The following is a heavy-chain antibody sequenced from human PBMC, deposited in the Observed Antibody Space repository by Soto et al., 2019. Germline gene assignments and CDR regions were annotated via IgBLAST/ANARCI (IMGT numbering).Heavy chain of an antibody. Sequence: EVQLVESGGGLVQPGGSLRLSCAASGFTVSSNYMTWVRQAPGKGLEWVSVIYSVGSTYYADSVEGRFTISRHNSKNTLYLQMNSLRAEDTAVYYCARGRDTAMARVDFDIWGQGTMVTVSS. J-gene: IGHJ3*02. V-gene: IGHV3-53*04. CDR2: IYSVGST. D-gene: IGHD5-18*01. CDR1: GFTVSSNY. CDR3: ARGRDTAMARVDFDI.